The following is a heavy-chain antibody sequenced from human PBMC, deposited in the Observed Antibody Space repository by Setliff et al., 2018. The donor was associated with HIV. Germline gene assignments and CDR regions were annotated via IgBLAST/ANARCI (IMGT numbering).Heavy chain of an antibody. CDR2: ISGSGDST. CDR3: AKTLPTLYPPHDYYFAMDV. J-gene: IGHJ6*02. CDR1: GFTFSTFG. V-gene: IGHV3-23*01. Sequence: GGSLRLSCAASGFTFSTFGMNWVRQAPGKGLEWVSYISGSGDSTFYADSLKGRFTISRDNSKNTLYLQMNSLRAEDTAVYYCAKTLPTLYPPHDYYFAMDVWGQGTTVTVSS. D-gene: IGHD2-15*01.